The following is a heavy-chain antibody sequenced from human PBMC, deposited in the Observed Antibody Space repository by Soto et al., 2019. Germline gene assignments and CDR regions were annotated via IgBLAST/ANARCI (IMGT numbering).Heavy chain of an antibody. CDR2: ISAYNGNT. CDR1: GYTFTSYG. Sequence: QVQLVQSGVEVEKTGASVKVSCKASGYTFTSYGVSWVRQAPGQGLEWMGWISAYNGNTNYAQKFQGRVTMTPDTSTSTAYMELRSLRSDDTAVYYCARDGPTVTTGGPDYWGQGTLVTVSS. D-gene: IGHD4-17*01. CDR3: ARDGPTVTTGGPDY. V-gene: IGHV1-18*01. J-gene: IGHJ4*02.